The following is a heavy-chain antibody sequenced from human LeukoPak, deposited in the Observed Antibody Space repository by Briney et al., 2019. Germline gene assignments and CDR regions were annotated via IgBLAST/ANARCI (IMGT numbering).Heavy chain of an antibody. CDR1: GGSISSYY. J-gene: IGHJ4*02. CDR3: AREWSGSSSRCFDY. CDR2: IYTSGST. V-gene: IGHV4-4*07. D-gene: IGHD1-26*01. Sequence: QTSETLSLACTVSGGSISSYYWSWIRQPAGKGLEWIGRIYTSGSTNYNPSLKSRVTLSVDTSKSQFSLKLSSVTAADTAVYYCAREWSGSSSRCFDYSGQGTLVTVSS.